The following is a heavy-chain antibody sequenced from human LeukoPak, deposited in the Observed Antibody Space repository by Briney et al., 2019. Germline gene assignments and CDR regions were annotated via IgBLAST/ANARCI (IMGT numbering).Heavy chain of an antibody. CDR2: IWYDGSNK. CDR1: GFTFSSYG. V-gene: IGHV3-33*01. Sequence: SGGSLRLSCAASGFTFSSYGMHWVRQAPGKGLEWVAVIWYDGSNKYYADSVKGRFTISRDNSKNTLYLQMNSLRAEDTAVYYCARESGDSSSSLGVFDYWGQGTLVTVSS. J-gene: IGHJ4*02. D-gene: IGHD6-6*01. CDR3: ARESGDSSSSLGVFDY.